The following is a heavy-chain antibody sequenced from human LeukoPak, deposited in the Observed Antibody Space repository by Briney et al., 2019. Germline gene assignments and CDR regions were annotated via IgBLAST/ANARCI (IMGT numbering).Heavy chain of an antibody. Sequence: GGSLRLSCAASGFTFSSYAMSWVRQAPGKGLEWVSAISGSGGSTYYADSVKGRLTISRDNSKNTLYLQMNSLRAEDTAVYYCAKDIVVVPADLVFDYWGQGALVTVSS. D-gene: IGHD2-2*01. CDR2: ISGSGGST. CDR1: GFTFSSYA. V-gene: IGHV3-23*01. CDR3: AKDIVVVPADLVFDY. J-gene: IGHJ4*02.